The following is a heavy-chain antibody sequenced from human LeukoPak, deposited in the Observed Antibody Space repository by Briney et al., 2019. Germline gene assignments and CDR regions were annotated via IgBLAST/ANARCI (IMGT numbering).Heavy chain of an antibody. V-gene: IGHV3-7*01. D-gene: IGHD6-19*01. CDR1: GFTFSDHW. CDR3: ARAGW. CDR2: IKQDGSER. J-gene: IGHJ4*02. Sequence: PPGSLRLSCAASGFTFSDHWMSWVRQAPGKGPEWVASIKQDGSERHYVDSVKGRFTISRDNAKNSLYLQMNSLRAEDTAVYYCARAGWWGQGTLVTVSS.